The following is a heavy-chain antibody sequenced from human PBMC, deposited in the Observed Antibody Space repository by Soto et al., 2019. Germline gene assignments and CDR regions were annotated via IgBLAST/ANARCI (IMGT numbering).Heavy chain of an antibody. D-gene: IGHD7-27*01. Sequence: GGSLRLSCTASGFTFGDYAMSWFRQAPGKGLEWVGFIRSKAYGGTTEYAASVKGRFTISRDDSKSIAYLQMNSLKTEDTAVYYCTRAGDLTYYYYYGMDVWGQGTTVTVSS. V-gene: IGHV3-49*03. CDR3: TRAGDLTYYYYYGMDV. CDR1: GFTFGDYA. CDR2: IRSKAYGGTT. J-gene: IGHJ6*02.